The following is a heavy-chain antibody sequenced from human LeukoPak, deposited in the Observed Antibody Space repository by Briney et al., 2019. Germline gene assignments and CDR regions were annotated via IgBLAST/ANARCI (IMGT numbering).Heavy chain of an antibody. CDR3: ARGGLNYADASDI. J-gene: IGHJ3*02. CDR1: GSTFSRHS. Sequence: GGSLRLSCAASGSTFSRHSMNGVRQAPGKGLEWVSYISSGSSYIYYAGSVKGRFTISRDNAENSLYLQMNSLRGEDTAVYYCARGGLNYADASDIWGQGTMVTVSS. V-gene: IGHV3-21*01. D-gene: IGHD4-11*01. CDR2: ISSGSSYI.